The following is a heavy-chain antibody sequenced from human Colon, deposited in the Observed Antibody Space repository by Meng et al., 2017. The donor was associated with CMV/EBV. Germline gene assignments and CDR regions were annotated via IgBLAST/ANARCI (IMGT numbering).Heavy chain of an antibody. CDR2: INPNSGGT. V-gene: IGHV1-2*02. D-gene: IGHD1-26*01. Sequence: QGQVGQVGAEVKKPGASVKVACKASGYTFTGYFMYWVRQAPGQGLEWMGSINPNSGGTNYAQKFQGRVTMTRDTSINTAYMELSRLRSDDTAVYYCATVSGGDFDYWGQGTLVTVSS. CDR1: GYTFTGYF. J-gene: IGHJ4*02. CDR3: ATVSGGDFDY.